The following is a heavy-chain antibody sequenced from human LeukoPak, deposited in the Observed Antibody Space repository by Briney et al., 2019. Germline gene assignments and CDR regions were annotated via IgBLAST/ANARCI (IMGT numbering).Heavy chain of an antibody. J-gene: IGHJ5*02. Sequence: PGGSLRLSCAASGFTFDDYGMSWVRQAPGKGLEWVSGINWNGGSTGYADSVKGRFTISRDNAKYSLYLQMNSLRAEDTALYYCASLDTNWFDPWGQGTLVTVSS. CDR3: ASLDTNWFDP. CDR2: INWNGGST. CDR1: GFTFDDYG. V-gene: IGHV3-20*04.